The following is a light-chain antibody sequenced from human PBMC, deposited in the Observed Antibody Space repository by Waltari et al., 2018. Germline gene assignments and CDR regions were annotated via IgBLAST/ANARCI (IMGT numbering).Light chain of an antibody. Sequence: DIVMTQSPDSLAVSLGERATINCKSSPSVLYSSNNKNYLAWYQQKPGQPPKLLIYWASTRESGVTDRFSGSGSGTDFTLTISSLQAEDVVVYYCQQYYSTLWTFGQGTKVEIK. CDR3: QQYYSTLWT. CDR2: WAS. J-gene: IGKJ1*01. V-gene: IGKV4-1*01. CDR1: PSVLYSSNNKNY.